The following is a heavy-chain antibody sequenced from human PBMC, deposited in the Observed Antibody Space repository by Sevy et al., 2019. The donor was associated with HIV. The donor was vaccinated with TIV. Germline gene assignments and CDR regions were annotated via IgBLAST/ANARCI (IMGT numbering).Heavy chain of an antibody. Sequence: SETLSLTCTVSGGPISSYYWSWIRQPAGKGLEWIGRIYTSGSTNYNPSLKSRVTMSVDTSKNQFSLKLSSVTAADTAVYYCAREVRYCSGGSCYQGGFDPWGQGTLVTVSS. CDR2: IYTSGST. D-gene: IGHD2-15*01. J-gene: IGHJ5*02. V-gene: IGHV4-4*07. CDR3: AREVRYCSGGSCYQGGFDP. CDR1: GGPISSYY.